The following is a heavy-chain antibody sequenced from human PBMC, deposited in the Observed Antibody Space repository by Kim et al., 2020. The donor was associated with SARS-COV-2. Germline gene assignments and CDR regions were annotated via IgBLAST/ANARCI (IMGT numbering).Heavy chain of an antibody. CDR1: GFTFSNYG. CDR3: ASDGRSVFWY. Sequence: GGSLRLSCAASGFTFSNYGMHWVRQAPGKGLEWVACIISGGGSNYYADSVKGRFTVSRDNSKNTLYLQMNSLRAEDTAVYYCASDGRSVFWY. CDR2: IISGGGSN. J-gene: IGHJ2*01. D-gene: IGHD4-17*01. V-gene: IGHV3-30*12.